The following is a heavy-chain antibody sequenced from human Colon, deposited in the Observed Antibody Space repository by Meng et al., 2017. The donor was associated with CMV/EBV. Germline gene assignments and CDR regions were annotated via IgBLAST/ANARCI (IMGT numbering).Heavy chain of an antibody. D-gene: IGHD6-13*01. V-gene: IGHV1-69*10. CDR1: GGTFSSYA. Sequence: SVKVSCKASGGTFSSYAISWVRQAPGQGLEWMGGIIPILGIANYAQKFQGRVTITADKSTSTAYMELSSLRSEDTAVYYCARAYGSRWNFPFGYWGQGTLVTVSS. CDR2: IIPILGIA. J-gene: IGHJ4*02. CDR3: ARAYGSRWNFPFGY.